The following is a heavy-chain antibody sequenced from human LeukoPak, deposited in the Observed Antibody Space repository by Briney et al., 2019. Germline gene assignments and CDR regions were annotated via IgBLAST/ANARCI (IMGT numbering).Heavy chain of an antibody. D-gene: IGHD3-9*01. J-gene: IGHJ4*02. V-gene: IGHV3-23*01. CDR3: AKAGPGYDIFFHY. CDR1: GFTFSSYA. Sequence: GGSLRLSCAASGFTFSSYAMSWVRQAPGKGLEWVSTIGGSDDRTFYADSVKGRFTISRDNSKNTLYLQVSSLRAEDTAVYYCAKAGPGYDIFFHYWGQGTLVTVSS. CDR2: IGGSDDRT.